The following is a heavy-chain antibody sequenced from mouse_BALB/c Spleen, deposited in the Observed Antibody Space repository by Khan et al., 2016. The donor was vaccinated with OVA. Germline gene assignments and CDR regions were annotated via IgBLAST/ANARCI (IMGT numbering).Heavy chain of an antibody. V-gene: IGHV3-2*02. CDR3: ARTARIKY. CDR1: GYSITSGYG. CDR2: ISYSGST. Sequence: EVQGVESGPGLVKPSQSLSLTCTVTGYSITSGYGWNWIRQFPGNKLEWMGYISYSGSTNYNPSLNSRISITRDTSKNQFFLQLNSVTPEDTATYYCARTARIKYWGQGTTLTVAS. D-gene: IGHD1-2*01. J-gene: IGHJ2*01.